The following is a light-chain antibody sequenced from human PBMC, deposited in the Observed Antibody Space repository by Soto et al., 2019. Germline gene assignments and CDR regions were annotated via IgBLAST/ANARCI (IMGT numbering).Light chain of an antibody. CDR1: SSDAGGYNY. J-gene: IGLJ2*01. Sequence: QSALTQPASVSGSPGQSITISCTGTSSDAGGYNYVSWYQQHPGKAPKLMIYDVSNRPSGVSNRFSGSKSGNTASLTISGLQAEDEADYYCSSYTSSSTRTLVVFGGGTKLTVL. CDR3: SSYTSSSTRTLVV. V-gene: IGLV2-14*01. CDR2: DVS.